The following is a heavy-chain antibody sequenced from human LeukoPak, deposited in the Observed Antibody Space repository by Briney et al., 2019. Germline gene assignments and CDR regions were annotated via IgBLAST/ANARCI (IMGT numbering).Heavy chain of an antibody. CDR3: ARGRVAVAGTLVRGWFDP. J-gene: IGHJ5*02. Sequence: KTSEPLSLTCAVYGGSFSGYYWSWIRQPPGKGLEWIGEINHSGSPNYNPSLKSRVTISVDTSKNQFSLKLSSVTAADTAVYYCARGRVAVAGTLVRGWFDPWGQGTLVTVSS. CDR1: GGSFSGYY. CDR2: INHSGSP. D-gene: IGHD6-19*01. V-gene: IGHV4-34*01.